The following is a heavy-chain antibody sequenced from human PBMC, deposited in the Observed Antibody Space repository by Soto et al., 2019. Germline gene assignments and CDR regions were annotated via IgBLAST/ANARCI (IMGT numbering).Heavy chain of an antibody. V-gene: IGHV3-15*07. CDR2: IKSKTDGGTT. D-gene: IGHD3-22*01. CDR1: GFTFSNAW. J-gene: IGHJ6*02. CDR3: TTRYGSDPQDSCCYYGRCYYGMAF. Sequence: LRLSCAASGFTFSNAWMNWVRQAPGQGLEWVGRIKSKTDGGTTDYAAPVKGRFTISRDDSKNTLYLQMNSLKTEDTAVYYCTTRYGSDPQDSCCYYGRCYYGMAFWSQGTSVTVSS.